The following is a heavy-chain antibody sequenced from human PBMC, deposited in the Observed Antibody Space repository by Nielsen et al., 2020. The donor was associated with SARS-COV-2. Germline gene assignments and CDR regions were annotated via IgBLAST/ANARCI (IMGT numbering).Heavy chain of an antibody. CDR3: ARDRQYNWNDYNGMDV. CDR2: INVYNGNT. J-gene: IGHJ6*02. D-gene: IGHD1-1*01. Sequence: ASVKVSCKASGYSFTGYGINWVRQAPGQGLEWMGWINVYNGNTMYAEKFQGRVTLTTETSTSTAYMEVTSLRADDTAVYYCARDRQYNWNDYNGMDVWGQGSTVTVSS. CDR1: GYSFTGYG. V-gene: IGHV1-18*01.